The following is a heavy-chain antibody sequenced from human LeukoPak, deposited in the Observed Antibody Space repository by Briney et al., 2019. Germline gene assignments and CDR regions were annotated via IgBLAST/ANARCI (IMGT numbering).Heavy chain of an antibody. V-gene: IGHV3-33*01. CDR2: MWNEEINK. CDR1: GFTFSSYA. Sequence: PGGTLTLSCATSGFTFSSYAMHWVRQAPGPGKEWVAVMWNEEINKNYAHSVKGRFPISRDNSKSTVYLQMNSVGAEDTAVYYCARDWAGGYGDYVGYWGQGTLVTVSS. J-gene: IGHJ4*02. D-gene: IGHD5-12*01. CDR3: ARDWAGGYGDYVGY.